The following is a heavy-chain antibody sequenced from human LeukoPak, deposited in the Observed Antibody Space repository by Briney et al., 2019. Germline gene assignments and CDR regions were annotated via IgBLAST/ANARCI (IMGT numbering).Heavy chain of an antibody. CDR1: GFTFSHYA. D-gene: IGHD6-19*01. Sequence: GRSLRLSYAASGFTFSHYAMHWVRQAPGEGLKWVAIISYDGTNKYYADSVNGRFTISRDNSKNTLNLQMNSLRVEDTAVYYCAKGSSGWYPHFDYWGQGTLVTVSS. CDR2: ISYDGTNK. CDR3: AKGSSGWYPHFDY. V-gene: IGHV3-30-3*01. J-gene: IGHJ4*02.